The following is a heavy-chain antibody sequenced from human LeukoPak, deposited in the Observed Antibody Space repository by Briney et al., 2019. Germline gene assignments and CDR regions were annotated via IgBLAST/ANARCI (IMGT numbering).Heavy chain of an antibody. J-gene: IGHJ4*02. CDR2: ISGSGGST. V-gene: IGHV3-23*01. CDR3: AKAEAYYDFWSGRNY. D-gene: IGHD3-3*01. CDR1: GFTFSSYA. Sequence: GSLRLSCAASGFTFSSYAMSWVRQAPGKGLEWVSAISGSGGSTYYADSVKGRLTISRDNSKNTLYLQMNSLRAEDTAVYYCAKAEAYYDFWSGRNYWGQGTLVTVSS.